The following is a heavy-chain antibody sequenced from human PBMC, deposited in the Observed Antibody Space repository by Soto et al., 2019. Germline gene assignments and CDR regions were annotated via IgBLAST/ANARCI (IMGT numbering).Heavy chain of an antibody. CDR3: AREGYSYGFVWFDP. CDR1: GGSISSYY. CDR2: IYTSGIT. Sequence: SETLSLTCTVSGGSISSYYRSCIRQPAGKGLEWLVRIYTSGITNYNPSLKSRVTMAVDTSENQFSLKLSAVTAADTAVYYCAREGYSYGFVWFDPWGHVTLVTVS. V-gene: IGHV4-4*07. D-gene: IGHD5-18*01. J-gene: IGHJ5*02.